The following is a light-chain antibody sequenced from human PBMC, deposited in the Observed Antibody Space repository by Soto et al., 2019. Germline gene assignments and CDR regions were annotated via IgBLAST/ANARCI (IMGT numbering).Light chain of an antibody. CDR3: QQYNTWPLT. Sequence: DIVMTQSPATLSLSPGERATLSCRASQSVSSNLAWYQQKPGQAPRLLIYRASTRATGIPARFSGSGSGTDFTLTISSLQSEDFAVYHCQQYNTWPLTFGGGTKVEIK. V-gene: IGKV3-15*01. J-gene: IGKJ4*01. CDR2: RAS. CDR1: QSVSSN.